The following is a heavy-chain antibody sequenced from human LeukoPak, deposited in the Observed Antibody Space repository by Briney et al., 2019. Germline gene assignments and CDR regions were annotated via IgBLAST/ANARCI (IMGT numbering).Heavy chain of an antibody. D-gene: IGHD2-15*01. Sequence: ASVRASCKASGYTFTSYYMHWVRQAPGQGLEWMGIINPSGGSTSYAQKFQGRVTMTRDTSTSTVYMELSSLRSGDTAVYYCASDSSGESHDYWGQGTLVTVSS. J-gene: IGHJ4*02. CDR2: INPSGGST. V-gene: IGHV1-46*01. CDR1: GYTFTSYY. CDR3: ASDSSGESHDY.